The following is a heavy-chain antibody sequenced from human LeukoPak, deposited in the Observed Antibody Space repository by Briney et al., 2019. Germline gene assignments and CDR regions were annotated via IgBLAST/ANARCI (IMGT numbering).Heavy chain of an antibody. CDR1: GFTFSTYA. D-gene: IGHD6-19*01. Sequence: GGSLRLSCAASGFTFSTYAMSWVRQAPGKGLEWVSVISGSGSTIYYADSVKGRFTISRDNAKNSLYLQMNSLRAEDTAVYYCARDNGPQWLVRGWVGFDYWGQGTLVTVSS. V-gene: IGHV3-48*04. CDR3: ARDNGPQWLVRGWVGFDY. J-gene: IGHJ4*02. CDR2: ISGSGSTI.